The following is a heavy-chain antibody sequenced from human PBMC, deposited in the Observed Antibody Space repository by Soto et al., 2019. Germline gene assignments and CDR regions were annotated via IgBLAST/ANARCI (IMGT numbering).Heavy chain of an antibody. J-gene: IGHJ6*02. CDR1: GFTFSTYA. Sequence: QVQLVESGGGVVQPGRSRRLSCGASGFTFSTYAMHWVRQAPGQGLEGVAIISYDGSNKYYADSVKGRFTISRDNSENTLYLQMNSLRAADTAVYYCARGPGAYSSACLCPGDVWGQGTTVTVSS. CDR2: ISYDGSNK. D-gene: IGHD6-19*01. V-gene: IGHV3-30-3*01. CDR3: ARGPGAYSSACLCPGDV.